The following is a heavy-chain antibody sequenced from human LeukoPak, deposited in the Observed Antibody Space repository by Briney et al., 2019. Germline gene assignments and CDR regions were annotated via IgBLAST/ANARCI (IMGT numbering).Heavy chain of an antibody. CDR2: IYSGDSDT. Sequence: AESLKISCWASACITTGSCITWVGQMPGKGLEWMGIIYSGDSDTRYSPSFQGQVSFSSDKDNRNHYLRWKTVNATENATSSCDRQRHRSSALDYWGQGTMVTVSS. CDR3: DRQRHRSSALDY. CDR1: ACITTGSC. V-gene: IGHV5-51*01. J-gene: IGHJ3*01. D-gene: IGHD3-16*01.